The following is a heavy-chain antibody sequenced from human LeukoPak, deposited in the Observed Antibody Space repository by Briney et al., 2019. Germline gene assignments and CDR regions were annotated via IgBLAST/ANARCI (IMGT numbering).Heavy chain of an antibody. CDR2: IYYSGST. CDR3: ASLPGPYSYGSSLNDY. V-gene: IGHV4-31*03. CDR1: GGSISSGGYY. D-gene: IGHD5-18*01. J-gene: IGHJ4*02. Sequence: PSETLSLTCTVSGGSISSGGYYWSWIRQHPGKGLEWIGYIYYSGSTYYNPSLKSRVTISVDTSKNQFSLKLSSVTAADTAVYYCASLPGPYSYGSSLNDYWGQGTLVTVSS.